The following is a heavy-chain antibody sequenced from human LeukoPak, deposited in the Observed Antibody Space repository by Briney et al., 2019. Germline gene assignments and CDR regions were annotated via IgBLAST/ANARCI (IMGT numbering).Heavy chain of an antibody. V-gene: IGHV4-4*07. J-gene: IGHJ4*02. Sequence: SETLSLTCTVSGGSISSYYRSWIRQPAGKGLEWIGRIYTSGSTNYNPSLKSRVTMSVDTSKNQFSLKLSSVTAADTAVYYCARAVNYGGNSYYFDYWGQGTLVTVSS. CDR3: ARAVNYGGNSYYFDY. D-gene: IGHD4-23*01. CDR1: GGSISSYY. CDR2: IYTSGST.